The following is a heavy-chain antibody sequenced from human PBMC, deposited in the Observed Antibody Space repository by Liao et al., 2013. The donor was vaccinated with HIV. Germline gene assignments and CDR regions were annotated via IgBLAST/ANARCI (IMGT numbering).Heavy chain of an antibody. J-gene: IGHJ6*03. CDR3: ARDRLGGIDIFGVVDYYYYMAV. CDR2: VVDSGSG. V-gene: IGHV4-39*07. D-gene: IGHD3-3*02. Sequence: QLQLQESGPGLVKPSETLSLSCTVSGGSISGRSDCLWAWIRQPPGKGLEWIASVVDSGSGYSPSLKSRVTVSIDRPKNQFSLKLRSVTAADTAVYYCARDRLGGIDIFGVVDYYYYMAVWGKGTTVSVSS. CDR1: GGSISGRSDC.